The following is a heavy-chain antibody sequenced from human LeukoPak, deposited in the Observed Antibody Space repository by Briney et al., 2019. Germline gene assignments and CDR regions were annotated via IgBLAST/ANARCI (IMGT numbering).Heavy chain of an antibody. J-gene: IGHJ4*02. CDR2: FHYSGNT. CDR1: GASISRYY. Sequence: SETLSLTCTVSGASISRYYWSWIRQPPGKGLEWIGYFHYSGNTNYNPSLSRRITMSVDTSKNQFSLKLNSVTAADTAVYYCARRAAALDYWGLGTLVTVSS. CDR3: ARRAAALDY. D-gene: IGHD6-13*01. V-gene: IGHV4-59*08.